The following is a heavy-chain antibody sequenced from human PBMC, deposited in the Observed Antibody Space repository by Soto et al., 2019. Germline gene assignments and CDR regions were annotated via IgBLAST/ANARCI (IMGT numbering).Heavy chain of an antibody. D-gene: IGHD3-22*01. Sequence: WWSLRLSCAASVFTFSSYAMHWFRQAPGKGLEWVAVISYDGSNKYYADSVKGRFTISRDNSKNTLYLQMNSLRAEDTAVYYCARDGGYYDSSGSCDYWGQGTLVTVSS. CDR3: ARDGGYYDSSGSCDY. V-gene: IGHV3-30-3*01. CDR2: ISYDGSNK. CDR1: VFTFSSYA. J-gene: IGHJ4*02.